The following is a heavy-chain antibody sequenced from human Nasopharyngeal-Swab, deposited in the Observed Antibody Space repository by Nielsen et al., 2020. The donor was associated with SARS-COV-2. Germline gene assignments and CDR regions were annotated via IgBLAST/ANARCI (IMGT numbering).Heavy chain of an antibody. J-gene: IGHJ6*03. D-gene: IGHD2/OR15-2a*01. CDR3: ARERGYYLLFNYYHYMDV. Sequence: TLSLTCTVSGGSISSGDYSWSWVRQPAGKGLEWIGLVYSSGSTDYNPSLKSRVAISLDTSKNEVSLKLSSVTAADTALYYCARERGYYLLFNYYHYMDVWGKGTTVTVSS. V-gene: IGHV4-61*02. CDR2: VYSSGST. CDR1: GGSISSGDYS.